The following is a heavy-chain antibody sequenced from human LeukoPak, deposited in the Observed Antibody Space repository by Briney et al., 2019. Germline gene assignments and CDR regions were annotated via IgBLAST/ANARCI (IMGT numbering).Heavy chain of an antibody. V-gene: IGHV4-34*01. CDR2: INHSGGT. J-gene: IGHJ4*02. D-gene: IGHD6-19*01. CDR3: ASSGIAVAGTGPHYFDY. CDR1: GGSFSGYY. Sequence: PSETLSLTCAVYGGSFSGYYWSWIRQPPGKGLEWIGEINHSGGTNYKPSLKSRVTISVDTSKNQFSLKLSSVTAADTAVYYCASSGIAVAGTGPHYFDYWGQGTLVTVSS.